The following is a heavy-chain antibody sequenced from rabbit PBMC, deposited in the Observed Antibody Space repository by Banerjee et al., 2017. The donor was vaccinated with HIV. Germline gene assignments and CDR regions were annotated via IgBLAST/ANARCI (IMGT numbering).Heavy chain of an antibody. Sequence: QEQLVESGGGLVQPGGSLKLSCKASGFDFSTYGMSWVRQAPGKGLEWIGIIYAARGTTDYASWVNGRFTISSDNAQSTVDLKMTSLTAADTATYFCARAIVPWLGLTRLDLWGPGTLVTVS. D-gene: IGHD4-1*01. CDR1: GFDFSTYG. V-gene: IGHV1S47*01. CDR2: IYAARGTT. CDR3: ARAIVPWLGLTRLDL. J-gene: IGHJ3*01.